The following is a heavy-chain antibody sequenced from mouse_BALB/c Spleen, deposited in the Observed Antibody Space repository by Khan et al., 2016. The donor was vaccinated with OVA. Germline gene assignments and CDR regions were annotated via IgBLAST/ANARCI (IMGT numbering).Heavy chain of an antibody. Sequence: VQLKQSGAELVRSGASVKLSCTASGFNIKDYYMHWVKQRPEQGLEWIGWIDPENGDTEYAPKFQGKATMTADTSSNTAYLQLSSLTSEDTAVSSGNPVPFYYGRDWFAYWGQGTLVTVSA. CDR3: NPVPFYYGRDWFAY. CDR2: IDPENGDT. D-gene: IGHD1-1*01. J-gene: IGHJ3*01. CDR1: GFNIKDYY. V-gene: IGHV14-4*02.